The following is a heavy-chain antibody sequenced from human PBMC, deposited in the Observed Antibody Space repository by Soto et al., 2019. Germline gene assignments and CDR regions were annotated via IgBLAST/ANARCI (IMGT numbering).Heavy chain of an antibody. CDR1: GYTFTSYS. D-gene: IGHD6-19*01. Sequence: ASVKVSCKASGYTFTSYSISWVRQAPGQGLECMGRISAYNGNTHHAQKLQGRVTMTTDTSTSTAYMELRNLRSDDTAVYYCARERTVAGNDYWGQGTLVTVSS. J-gene: IGHJ4*02. CDR3: ARERTVAGNDY. CDR2: ISAYNGNT. V-gene: IGHV1-18*01.